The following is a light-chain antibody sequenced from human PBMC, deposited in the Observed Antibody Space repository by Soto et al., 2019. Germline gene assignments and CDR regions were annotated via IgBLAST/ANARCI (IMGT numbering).Light chain of an antibody. J-gene: IGKJ1*01. CDR2: GAT. CDR1: QSVSSNY. Sequence: EIVLTQSPGTLSLSPGERATLSCRASQSVSSNYLAWYQQKPGQAPRLLISGATSRATGIPDRFSGTGSGTAFTLTISRLEPEDFAVYYCQQYAASPETFGQGTKVEIK. CDR3: QQYAASPET. V-gene: IGKV3-20*01.